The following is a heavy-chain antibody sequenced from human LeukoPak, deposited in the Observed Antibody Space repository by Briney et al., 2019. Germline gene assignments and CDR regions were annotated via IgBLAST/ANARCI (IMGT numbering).Heavy chain of an antibody. CDR2: IYYSGSN. CDR3: ARGASRDYFDY. D-gene: IGHD5/OR15-5a*01. CDR1: GGSISSYY. J-gene: IGHJ4*02. Sequence: SETLSLTCTVSGGSISSYYWSWLRPPPGKGLEWIGYIYYSGSNNYNPPLKSRVTISVDTSKNQFSLKLSSVTAADTAVYYCARGASRDYFDYWGQGTLVTVSS. V-gene: IGHV4-59*01.